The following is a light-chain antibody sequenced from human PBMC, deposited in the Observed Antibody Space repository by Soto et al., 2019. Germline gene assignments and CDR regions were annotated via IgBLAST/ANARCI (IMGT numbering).Light chain of an antibody. CDR2: GAF. J-gene: IGKJ1*01. CDR1: QSVSSNY. Sequence: EIVLTQSPGTLSLSPGERATLSCRASQSVSSNYVAWYQQKPGQAPRLLIYGAFSRASGIPDRFSGRGSGTDFTLTISRLEPEDFADYYGQQYGASPAWTFGQGTKVDIK. CDR3: QQYGASPAWT. V-gene: IGKV3-20*01.